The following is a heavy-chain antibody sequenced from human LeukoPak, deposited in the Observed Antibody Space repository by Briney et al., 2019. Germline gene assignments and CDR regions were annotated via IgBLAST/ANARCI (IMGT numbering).Heavy chain of an antibody. CDR2: INPNSGST. CDR1: GYTFTGYY. J-gene: IGHJ3*02. D-gene: IGHD3-22*01. V-gene: IGHV1-2*02. Sequence: ASVKVSCKASGYTFTGYYMHWVRQPPGQGLEWMGWINPNSGSTNYAQKFQGRVTMTRDTSISKAYMELSRLRSDDTAVYYCAREGGYYYDSSGYHAFDIWGQGTMVTVSS. CDR3: AREGGYYYDSSGYHAFDI.